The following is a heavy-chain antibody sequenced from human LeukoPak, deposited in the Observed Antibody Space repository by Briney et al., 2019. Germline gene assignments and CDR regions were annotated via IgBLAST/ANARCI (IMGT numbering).Heavy chain of an antibody. J-gene: IGHJ6*03. CDR1: GFTFSSYG. CDR3: TTRDYSSSWYPGVGYMDV. CDR2: IKSKTDGGTT. V-gene: IGHV3-15*01. D-gene: IGHD6-13*01. Sequence: PGGSLRLSCAASGFTFSSYGMHWVRQAPGKGLEWVGRIKSKTDGGTTDYAAPVKGRFTISRDDSKNTLYLQMNSLKTEDTAVYYCTTRDYSSSWYPGVGYMDVWGKGTTVTISS.